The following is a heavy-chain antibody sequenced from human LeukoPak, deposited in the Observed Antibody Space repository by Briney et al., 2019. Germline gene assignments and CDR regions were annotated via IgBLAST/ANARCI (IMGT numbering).Heavy chain of an antibody. D-gene: IGHD3-22*01. CDR1: GDSISSSY. CDR2: FLYSGNT. CDR3: ARDGGYYGDH. Sequence: SETLSLTCIVSGDSISSSYWSWIRQPPGKGLEWIGYFLYSGNTNYNPSLKSRLSIPVDTSKNQFFLKLTSVTAADTAMYYCARDGGYYGDHWGQGILVTVSS. V-gene: IGHV4-59*01. J-gene: IGHJ4*02.